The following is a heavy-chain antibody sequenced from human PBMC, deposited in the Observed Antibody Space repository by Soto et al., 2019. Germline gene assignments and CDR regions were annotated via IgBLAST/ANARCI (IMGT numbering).Heavy chain of an antibody. CDR3: ARTSSAGWPFDH. CDR2: FYYNVVT. V-gene: IGHV4-59*01. D-gene: IGHD6-19*01. CDR1: CGSISSYY. J-gene: IGHJ4*02. Sequence: SETLSLTGTVSCGSISSYYWTWIRQPPGNGLDCIGSFYYNVVTNXXPSLQIPXXISVDTSSNQXSLKLTSFTAAYTSVYYCARTSSAGWPFDHWRRGTLVTVSS.